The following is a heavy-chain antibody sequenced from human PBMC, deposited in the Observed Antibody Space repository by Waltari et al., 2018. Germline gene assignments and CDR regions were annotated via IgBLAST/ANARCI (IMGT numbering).Heavy chain of an antibody. CDR3: AREFSSGWYNWYFDL. CDR2: INAGNGNT. D-gene: IGHD6-19*01. CDR1: GGTFSSYA. J-gene: IGHJ2*01. Sequence: QVQLVQSGAEVKKPGSSVKVSCKASGGTFSSYAISWVRQAPGQRLEWMGWINAGNGNTKYSQKFQGRVTITRDTSASTAYMELSSLRSEDTAVYYCAREFSSGWYNWYFDLWGRGTLVTVSS. V-gene: IGHV1-3*01.